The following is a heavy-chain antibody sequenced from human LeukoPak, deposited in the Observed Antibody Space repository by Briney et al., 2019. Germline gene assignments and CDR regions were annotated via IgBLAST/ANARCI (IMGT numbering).Heavy chain of an antibody. J-gene: IGHJ4*02. CDR2: FYYSGVT. Sequence: SETLSLTCTISGDSINSYHWSWLRQPPGSKLEWIGYFYYSGVTNYNPSLKSRVTMSLDTSKKQFSLKLNSVTAADTAVYYCSRGAWDFDYWGQGTLVTVSS. D-gene: IGHD1-26*01. CDR3: SRGAWDFDY. V-gene: IGHV4-59*12. CDR1: GDSINSYH.